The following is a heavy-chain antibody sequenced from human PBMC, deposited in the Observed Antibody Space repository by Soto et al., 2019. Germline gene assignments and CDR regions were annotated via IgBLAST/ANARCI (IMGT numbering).Heavy chain of an antibody. CDR3: ARHYSSSWNDSPFAFDI. D-gene: IGHD6-13*01. V-gene: IGHV5-51*01. Sequence: GESLKISCKGSGYSFTSYWIGWVRQMPGKGLEWMGIIYPGDSDTRYSPSFQGQVTISADKSISTAYLQWSSLKASDTAMYYCARHYSSSWNDSPFAFDIWGQGTMVTVSS. J-gene: IGHJ3*02. CDR1: GYSFTSYW. CDR2: IYPGDSDT.